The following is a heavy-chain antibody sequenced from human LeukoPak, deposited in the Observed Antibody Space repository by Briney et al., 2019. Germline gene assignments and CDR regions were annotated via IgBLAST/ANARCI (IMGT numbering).Heavy chain of an antibody. D-gene: IGHD3-10*01. CDR1: GGSISSSSYY. Sequence: SETLSLTCTVSGGSISSSSYYWGWIRQPPGKGLEWIGSIYYSGSTYYNPSLKSRVAISVDTSKNQFSLKLSSVTAADTAVYYCARHRYYYRSGSYYGAPYYMDVWGKGTTVTISS. J-gene: IGHJ6*03. CDR3: ARHRYYYRSGSYYGAPYYMDV. V-gene: IGHV4-39*01. CDR2: IYYSGST.